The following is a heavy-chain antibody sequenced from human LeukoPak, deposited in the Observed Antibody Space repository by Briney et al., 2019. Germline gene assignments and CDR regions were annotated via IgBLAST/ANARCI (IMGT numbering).Heavy chain of an antibody. J-gene: IGHJ3*02. D-gene: IGHD3/OR15-3a*01. CDR2: INHSGST. Sequence: PSETLSLTCTVSGGSISGYYWSWIRQPPGKGLEWIGEINHSGSTNYNPSLKSRVTISVDTSKNQFSLKLSSVTAADTAVYYCASGSFGHDAFDIWGQGTMVTVSS. CDR3: ASGSFGHDAFDI. CDR1: GGSISGYY. V-gene: IGHV4-34*01.